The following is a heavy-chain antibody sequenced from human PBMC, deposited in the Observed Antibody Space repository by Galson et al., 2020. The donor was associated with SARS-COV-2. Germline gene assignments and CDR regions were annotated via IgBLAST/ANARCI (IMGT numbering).Heavy chain of an antibody. V-gene: IGHV1-2*04. CDR3: ARGYDYIWGSYLGDAFDS. CDR1: GSTFTGYY. CDR2: INPNSGGT. J-gene: IGHJ3*02. D-gene: IGHD3-16*01. Sequence: ASVKVSCKASGSTFTGYYMHWVRQAPGQGLEWMGWINPNSGGTNYAQKFQGWVTMTRDTSISTAYMELSRLRSDDTAVYYCARGYDYIWGSYLGDAFDSCGQGTMVTVSS.